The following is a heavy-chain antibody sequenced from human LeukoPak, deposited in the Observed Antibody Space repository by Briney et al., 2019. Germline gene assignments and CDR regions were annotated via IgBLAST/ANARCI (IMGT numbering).Heavy chain of an antibody. CDR1: GFTFSSDA. CDR2: ILSDGSKT. J-gene: IGHJ4*02. D-gene: IGHD1-26*01. Sequence: GGSLRLSCAASGFTFSSDAMHWVRQAPGKGLEWVAIILSDGSKTYYPGSVKGRFTISRDNSKNTLYLQMNSLRAEDTAVYYCARVPSGSYYVYYFDYWGQGTLVTVSS. V-gene: IGHV3-33*08. CDR3: ARVPSGSYYVYYFDY.